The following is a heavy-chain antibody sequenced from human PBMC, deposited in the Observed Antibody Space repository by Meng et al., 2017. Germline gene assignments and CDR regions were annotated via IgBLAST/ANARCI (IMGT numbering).Heavy chain of an antibody. CDR1: GYTFTSYY. J-gene: IGHJ4*02. D-gene: IGHD3-22*01. Sequence: ASVKVSCQASGYTFTSYYMHWVRQAPGQGLEWMGIINPSGGSTSYAQKFQGRVTMTRDTSTSTVYMELSSLRSEDTAVYYCARDNKKTYYYDSSLDYWGQGTLVTVSS. CDR2: INPSGGST. V-gene: IGHV1-46*01. CDR3: ARDNKKTYYYDSSLDY.